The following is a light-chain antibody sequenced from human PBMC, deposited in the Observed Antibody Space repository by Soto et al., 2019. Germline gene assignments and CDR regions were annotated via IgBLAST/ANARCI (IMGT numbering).Light chain of an antibody. CDR1: QSVSSSY. CDR3: QQYRA. V-gene: IGKV3-20*01. Sequence: EIVLTQSQRILSLSPGERANFSCRASQSVSSSYLAWYQQKPGQAPRLLIYGASSRATGIPDRFSGSGSGTDFTLTISRLEPEDFAVYYCQQYRAFGQGTKVEIK. CDR2: GAS. J-gene: IGKJ1*01.